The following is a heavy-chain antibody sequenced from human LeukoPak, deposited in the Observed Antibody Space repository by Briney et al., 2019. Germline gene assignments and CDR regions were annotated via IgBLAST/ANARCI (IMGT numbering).Heavy chain of an antibody. V-gene: IGHV3-23*01. CDR3: AKGFVAPTPGSYFDY. J-gene: IGHJ4*02. Sequence: PGGSLRLSCAASGFTFSNYAMSWVSQAPGKGLEWVSAISDSGDSTYYADSVKGRFTISRDNSKNTLYLQLDSLRAEDTAICYCAKGFVAPTPGSYFDYWGQGTLVTVSS. D-gene: IGHD3-10*01. CDR2: ISDSGDST. CDR1: GFTFSNYA.